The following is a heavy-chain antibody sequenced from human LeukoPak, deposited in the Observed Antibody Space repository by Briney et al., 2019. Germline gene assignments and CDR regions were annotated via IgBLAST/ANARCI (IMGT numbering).Heavy chain of an antibody. CDR1: GGSFSGYY. D-gene: IGHD3-10*01. V-gene: IGHV4-34*01. CDR2: INHSGST. Sequence: PSETLSLTCAVYGGSFSGYYWSWIRQPPGKGLEWIGEINHSGSTNYNPSLKSRVTISVDTSKNQFSLKLSSVTAADTAVYYCARRGGLLWFGEFPFDPWGQGTLVTVSS. CDR3: ARRGGLLWFGEFPFDP. J-gene: IGHJ5*02.